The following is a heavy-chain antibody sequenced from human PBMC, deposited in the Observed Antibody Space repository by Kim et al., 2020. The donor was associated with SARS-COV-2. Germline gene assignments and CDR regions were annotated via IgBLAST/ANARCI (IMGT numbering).Heavy chain of an antibody. J-gene: IGHJ4*02. CDR1: GDSISTNTYY. CDR3: AKYVVSTMFDY. CDR2: IYYSGSS. V-gene: IGHV4-39*01. Sequence: SETLSLTCTVSGDSISTNTYYWGWIRQPPGKGLEWIGTIYYSGSSYYNPSLKSRVTISADTSKNQFSLKLASVTAADTAVYYCAKYVVSTMFDYWGQGT. D-gene: IGHD5-12*01.